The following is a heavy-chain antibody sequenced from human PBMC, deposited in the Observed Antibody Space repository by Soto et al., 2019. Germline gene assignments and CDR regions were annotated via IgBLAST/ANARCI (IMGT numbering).Heavy chain of an antibody. CDR3: AKDSKPAPIAASSSWYY. CDR1: GFTFSSYA. J-gene: IGHJ4*02. CDR2: ISGSGGST. V-gene: IGHV3-23*01. D-gene: IGHD6-13*01. Sequence: PGGSLRLSCAASGFTFSSYATSWVRQAPGKGLEWVSAISGSGGSTYYADSVKGRFTISRDNSKNTLYLQMNSLRAEDTAVYYCAKDSKPAPIAASSSWYYWGQGTLVTVSS.